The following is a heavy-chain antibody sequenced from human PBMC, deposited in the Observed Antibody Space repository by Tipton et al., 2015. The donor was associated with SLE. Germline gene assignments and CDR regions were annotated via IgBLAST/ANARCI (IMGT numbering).Heavy chain of an antibody. CDR3: ARGQGSXXDIXTGGAFDI. D-gene: IGHD3-9*01. J-gene: IGHJ3*02. CDR2: IYTSGST. CDR1: GGSISSYY. Sequence: TLSLTCTVSGGSISSYYWSWXXQPPGKGLEWIGYIYTSGSTNYNPSLKSRVTISVDTXKNQFSLKLSSVTAADTAVYYCARGQGSXXDIXTGGAFDIWGQGTMVTVSS. V-gene: IGHV4-4*09.